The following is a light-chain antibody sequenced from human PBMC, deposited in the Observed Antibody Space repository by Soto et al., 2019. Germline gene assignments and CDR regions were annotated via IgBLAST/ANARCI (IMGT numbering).Light chain of an antibody. V-gene: IGKV3-20*01. CDR2: GAS. CDR1: QSVTGSY. J-gene: IGKJ3*01. Sequence: EIVLTQSPGTLSLSPGERATLSCRASQSVTGSYLAWYQQKPGQAPRLLIYGASSRATGIPDRFSGSGSGTDFTLTISRLEPEDFAVYYCKQTGSSITFRPGTKVDIK. CDR3: KQTGSSIT.